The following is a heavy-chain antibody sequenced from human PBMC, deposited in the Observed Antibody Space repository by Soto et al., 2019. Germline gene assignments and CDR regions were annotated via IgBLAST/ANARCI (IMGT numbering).Heavy chain of an antibody. D-gene: IGHD2-2*01. CDR2: IIPIFGTA. V-gene: IGHV1-69*13. CDR1: GGTFSSYA. Sequence: ASVKVSCKASGGTFSSYAISWVRQAPGQGLEWMGGIIPIFGTANYAQKFQGRVTITADESTGTAYMELSSLRSEDTAVYYCARGDVGYCSSTSCYGVCDYWGQGPLVTVSS. J-gene: IGHJ4*02. CDR3: ARGDVGYCSSTSCYGVCDY.